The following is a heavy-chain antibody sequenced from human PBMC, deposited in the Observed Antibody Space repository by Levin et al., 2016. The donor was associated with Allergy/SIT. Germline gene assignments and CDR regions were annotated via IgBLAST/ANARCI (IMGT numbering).Heavy chain of an antibody. CDR2: INPSGGST. Sequence: ASVKVSCKASGYTFTSYYMHWVRQAPGQGLEWMGIINPSGGSTSYAQKFQGRVTMTRDTSTSTVYMELSSLRSEDTAVYYCARERKINSSGNRRRGWFDPWGQGTLVTVSS. CDR3: ARERKINSSGNRRRGWFDP. D-gene: IGHD6-19*01. CDR1: GYTFTSYY. J-gene: IGHJ5*02. V-gene: IGHV1-46*01.